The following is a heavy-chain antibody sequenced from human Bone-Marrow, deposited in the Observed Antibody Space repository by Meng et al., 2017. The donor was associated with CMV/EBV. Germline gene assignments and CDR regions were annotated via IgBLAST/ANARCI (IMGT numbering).Heavy chain of an antibody. D-gene: IGHD3-3*01. Sequence: GSLRRSCTVSGGSISSYYWSWIRQPPGKGLEWIGYIYYSGSTNYNPSLKSRVTISVDTSKNQFSLKLSSVTAADTAVYYCARDRVYYDFWSGYSSGMDVWGQGTTVTVSS. CDR1: GGSISSYY. J-gene: IGHJ6*02. CDR3: ARDRVYYDFWSGYSSGMDV. CDR2: IYYSGST. V-gene: IGHV4-59*01.